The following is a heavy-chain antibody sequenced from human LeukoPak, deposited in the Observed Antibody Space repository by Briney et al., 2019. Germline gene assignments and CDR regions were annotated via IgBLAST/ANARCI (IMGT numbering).Heavy chain of an antibody. Sequence: SETLSLTCAVSDDSFSSHYWTWIRQPPGKGLEWIGYISYIGSTNYNPSLKSRVTISIDTSKNQFSLKLSSVTAADTAVYYCARDLVTVTKGFDIWGQGTMVTVSS. CDR1: DDSFSSHY. J-gene: IGHJ3*02. CDR2: ISYIGST. CDR3: ARDLVTVTKGFDI. V-gene: IGHV4-59*11. D-gene: IGHD4-17*01.